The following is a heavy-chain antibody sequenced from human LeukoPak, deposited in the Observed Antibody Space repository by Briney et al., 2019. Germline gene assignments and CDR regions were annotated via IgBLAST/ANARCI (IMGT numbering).Heavy chain of an antibody. V-gene: IGHV3-30-3*02. J-gene: IGHJ4*02. CDR2: ISYDGSNK. Sequence: GRSLRLSCAASGFTFSSYAMHWVRQAPGKGLEWVAVISYDGSNKYYADSVKGRFAISRDNSKNTLYLQMNSLRPEDTAVYYCAKSVDVVVVAAQDYWGQGTLVTVSS. CDR3: AKSVDVVVVAAQDY. CDR1: GFTFSSYA. D-gene: IGHD2-15*01.